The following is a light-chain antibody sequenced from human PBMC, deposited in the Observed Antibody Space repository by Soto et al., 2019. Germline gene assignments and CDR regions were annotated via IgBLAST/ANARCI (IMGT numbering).Light chain of an antibody. J-gene: IGKJ2*01. CDR3: QESSSTPYI. CDR1: RTINNF. Sequence: DIQMTQSPSSLSASVGDRVTITCRVSRTINNFLSWYQQKPGKPPKLLIYGASRLQSGVPSRFSGSGSGTDFILTISDLQTEDVAFYFCQESSSTPYIFGQGTKLEVK. CDR2: GAS. V-gene: IGKV1-39*01.